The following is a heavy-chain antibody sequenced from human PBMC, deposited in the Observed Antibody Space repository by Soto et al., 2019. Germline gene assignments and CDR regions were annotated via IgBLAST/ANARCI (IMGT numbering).Heavy chain of an antibody. V-gene: IGHV4-31*03. Sequence: PSETLSLSCTVSGASISSGRAYWSWIRQHPGKGLEWIGYMFYSGSTYYNPSLKSRVNISADTSKNQFSLRLNSVTPADTAVYYRARGQRVSVWFDPWGQRTLVTDSS. D-gene: IGHD2-2*01. J-gene: IGHJ5*02. CDR2: MFYSGST. CDR3: ARGQRVSVWFDP. CDR1: GASISSGRAY.